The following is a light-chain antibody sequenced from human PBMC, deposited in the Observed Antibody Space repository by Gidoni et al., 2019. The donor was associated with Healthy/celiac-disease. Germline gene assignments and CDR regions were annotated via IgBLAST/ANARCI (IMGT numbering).Light chain of an antibody. Sequence: DIQMTQSPSTLSASVGDRITIPCRASQSISSWLAWYQQKPGKAPKLLIYKASSLESGVPSRCSGSGSGTAFTLTISSLQPDEFATYYCQQYNSYPAFGQGTKVEIK. CDR3: QQYNSYPA. V-gene: IGKV1-5*03. CDR2: KAS. J-gene: IGKJ1*01. CDR1: QSISSW.